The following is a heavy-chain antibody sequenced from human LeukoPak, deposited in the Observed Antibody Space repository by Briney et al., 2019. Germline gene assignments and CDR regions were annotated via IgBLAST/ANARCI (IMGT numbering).Heavy chain of an antibody. CDR1: GGSISSNNYY. J-gene: IGHJ4*02. V-gene: IGHV4-39*07. Sequence: SETLSLTCTVSGGSISSNNYYWGWIRQPPGKGLEWIGSMYYSGSTYYNPSLKSRVTISVDTSKNQFSLKLSSVTAADTAVYYCARVSGYDWESFYDYWGQGTLVTVSS. CDR2: MYYSGST. CDR3: ARVSGYDWESFYDY. D-gene: IGHD5-12*01.